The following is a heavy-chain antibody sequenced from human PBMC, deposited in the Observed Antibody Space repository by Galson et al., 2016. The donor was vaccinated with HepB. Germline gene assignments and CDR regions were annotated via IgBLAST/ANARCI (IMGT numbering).Heavy chain of an antibody. V-gene: IGHV4-4*02. CDR1: GGSVSSGNW. J-gene: IGHJ4*02. CDR2: IYHSGTA. D-gene: IGHD2-2*01. CDR3: ARHVGVPGTRGFDY. Sequence: SETLSLTCAVSGGSVSSGNWWSWVRQPPGKGLEWIGEIYHSGTANYNPSLESRGTLPLDKSKNQISLKVTSVTAADTAVYYCARHVGVPGTRGFDYWGQGTLVTVSS.